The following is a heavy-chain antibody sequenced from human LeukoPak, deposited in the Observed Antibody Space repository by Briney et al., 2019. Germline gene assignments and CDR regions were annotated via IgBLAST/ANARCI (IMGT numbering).Heavy chain of an antibody. D-gene: IGHD6-19*01. V-gene: IGHV3-30*02. J-gene: IGHJ4*02. CDR1: GFTFSTYG. CDR3: AKDRGSIAVAGIYFDY. CDR2: IRYDGSYK. Sequence: GGSLRLSCAASGFTFSTYGMHWVRQAPGKGLEWVAFIRYDGSYKYYTDSVKGRFTISRDNSKNTLYLQMNSLRAEDTAVYYCAKDRGSIAVAGIYFDYWGQGTLVTVSS.